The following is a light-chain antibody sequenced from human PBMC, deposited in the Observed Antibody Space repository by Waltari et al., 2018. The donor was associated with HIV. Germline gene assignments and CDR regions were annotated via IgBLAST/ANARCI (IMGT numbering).Light chain of an antibody. Sequence: DIVMTQTPLSSPVHLGQPASISCKSRQSLLHNAGNTYLSWLHQRPGQPPRLLIYKTSNRFSGVPDRFSGSGAGTDFTLKISRVEAEEAGLYYGMQATTFPLVTFGQGTKLEI. CDR3: MQATTFPLVT. CDR2: KTS. J-gene: IGKJ2*01. V-gene: IGKV2-24*01. CDR1: QSLLHNAGNTY.